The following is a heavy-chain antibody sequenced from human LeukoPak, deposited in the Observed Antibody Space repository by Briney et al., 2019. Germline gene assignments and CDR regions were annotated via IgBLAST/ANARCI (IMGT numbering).Heavy chain of an antibody. D-gene: IGHD6-19*01. CDR3: ARGSAWGGDY. CDR1: GFSFSTYT. J-gene: IGHJ4*02. V-gene: IGHV3-33*01. CDR2: IWYDGNNK. Sequence: PGRSLRLSCAASGFSFSTYTMYWVRQAPGKGLEWVGVIWYDGNNKYYGDSVKGRFTISRDNSKNTLSLQMNGLRAEDTAVYYCARGSAWGGDYWGQGTLVTVSS.